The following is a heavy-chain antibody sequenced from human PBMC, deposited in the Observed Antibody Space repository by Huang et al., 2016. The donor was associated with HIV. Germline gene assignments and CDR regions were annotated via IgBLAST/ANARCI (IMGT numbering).Heavy chain of an antibody. CDR1: TVTFSAYW. CDR2: IRQEGSEK. J-gene: IGHJ6*02. Sequence: LVESGGGLVRPGGSLRLSCAGSTVTFSAYWMTWVRQSPGQGLEWVASIRQEGSEKHYVDSGEGRFNISRDNGKKLLFLEMRSLGVDDTAVYFCATKADAMDVWGQGTTVIVSS. D-gene: IGHD2-8*01. V-gene: IGHV3-7*01. CDR3: ATKADAMDV.